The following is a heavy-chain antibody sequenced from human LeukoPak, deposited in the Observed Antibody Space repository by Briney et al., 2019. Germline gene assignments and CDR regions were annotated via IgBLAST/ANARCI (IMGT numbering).Heavy chain of an antibody. J-gene: IGHJ4*02. CDR3: ARAFRSTTDFDY. V-gene: IGHV1-2*02. D-gene: IGHD4-11*01. CDR1: GYTFTSYD. Sequence: ASVKVSCKASGYTFTSYDINWVRQATGQGLEWMGWINPNSGGTNYAQKFQGRVTMTRDTSISTAYMELSRLRTDDTAVYYCARAFRSTTDFDYWGQGTLVTVSS. CDR2: INPNSGGT.